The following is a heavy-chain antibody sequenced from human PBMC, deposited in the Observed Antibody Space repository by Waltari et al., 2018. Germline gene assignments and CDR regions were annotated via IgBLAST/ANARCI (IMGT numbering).Heavy chain of an antibody. CDR2: INWSGART. V-gene: IGHV3-20*04. Sequence: EVQLVESGGGMVRQGGSLRLSCAASGVTFSDYGIGGVRQVPGKGLEWVSGINWSGARTSYADSVMGRFTVSRDNAMNSLYLEMSSLRAEDTALYYCVREVFGSGWRESYFFDYWGQGTLVTVSS. CDR1: GVTFSDYG. D-gene: IGHD6-19*01. CDR3: VREVFGSGWRESYFFDY. J-gene: IGHJ4*02.